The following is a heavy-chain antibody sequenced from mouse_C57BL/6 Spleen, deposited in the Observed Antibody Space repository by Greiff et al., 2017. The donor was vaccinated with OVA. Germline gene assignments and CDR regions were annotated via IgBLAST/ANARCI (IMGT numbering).Heavy chain of an antibody. CDR2: INPSSGYT. CDR1: GYTFTSYT. CDR3: ARRVGTTVVPFDY. Sequence: VQLQQSGAELARPGASVKMSCKASGYTFTSYTMHWVKQRPGQGLEWIGYINPSSGYTKYNQKFKDKATLTADKSSSTAYMQLSSLTSEDSAVYYLARRVGTTVVPFDYWGQGTTLTVSS. J-gene: IGHJ2*01. V-gene: IGHV1-4*01. D-gene: IGHD1-1*01.